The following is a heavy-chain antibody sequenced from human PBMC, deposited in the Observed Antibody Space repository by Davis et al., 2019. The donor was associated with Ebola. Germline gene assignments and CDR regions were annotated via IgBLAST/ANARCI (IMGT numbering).Heavy chain of an antibody. Sequence: ESLKISCAASGFTFSSYAMSWVRQPPGKGLEWIGEINHSGSTNYNPSLKSRVTISVDTSKKQFSLKLSSVTAADTAVYYCARGPPGLQSGWGQGTLATVSS. J-gene: IGHJ4*02. CDR3: ARGPPGLQSG. CDR1: GFTFSSYA. V-gene: IGHV4-34*01. CDR2: INHSGST. D-gene: IGHD5-24*01.